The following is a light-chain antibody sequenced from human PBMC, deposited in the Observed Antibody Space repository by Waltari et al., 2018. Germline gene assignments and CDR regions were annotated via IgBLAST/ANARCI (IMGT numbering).Light chain of an antibody. J-gene: IGKJ2*01. CDR1: QTVRSF. Sequence: EIVLTQSPATLSLFPGERATLSCRASQTVRSFLAWYQQKPGQAPRLLIFDASSRAPGIPAKFRGSGSGTDFTLTVSNLEPEDFAVYYCLQRSNWPYTFGQGTRVEIK. CDR2: DAS. CDR3: LQRSNWPYT. V-gene: IGKV3-11*01.